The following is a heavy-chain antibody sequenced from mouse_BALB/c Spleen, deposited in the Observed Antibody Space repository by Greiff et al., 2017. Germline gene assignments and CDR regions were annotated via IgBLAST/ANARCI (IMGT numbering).Heavy chain of an antibody. CDR2: IDPANGNT. CDR3: ASGPGDVY. J-gene: IGHJ2*01. D-gene: IGHD3-3*01. V-gene: IGHV14-3*02. Sequence: VQLQQSGAELVKPGASVKLSCTASGFNIKDTYMHWVKQRPEQGLEWIGRIDPANGNTKYDPKFQGKATITADTSSNTAYLQLSSLTSEDTAVYYCASGPGDVYWGQGTTLTVSS. CDR1: GFNIKDTY.